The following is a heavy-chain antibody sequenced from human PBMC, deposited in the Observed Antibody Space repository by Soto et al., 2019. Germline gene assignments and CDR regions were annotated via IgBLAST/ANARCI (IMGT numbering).Heavy chain of an antibody. CDR1: GDSVSSNSAA. CDR2: TYYRSKWYN. CDR3: ARDRVVGRYYYYYGMDV. J-gene: IGHJ6*02. D-gene: IGHD3-16*02. Sequence: KQSQTLSLTCAISGDSVSSNSAAWNWIRQSPSRGLEWLGRTYYRSKWYNDYAVSVKSRITINPDTSKNQFSLQLNSVTPEDTAVYYCARDRVVGRYYYYYGMDVWGQGTTVTVSS. V-gene: IGHV6-1*01.